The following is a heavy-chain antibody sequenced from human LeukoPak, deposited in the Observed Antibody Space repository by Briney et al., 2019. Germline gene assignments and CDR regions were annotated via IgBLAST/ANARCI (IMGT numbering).Heavy chain of an antibody. CDR2: IYSGGST. CDR3: ARDLSDGSFDY. CDR1: GFTVSSNY. J-gene: IGHJ4*02. D-gene: IGHD5-24*01. Sequence: GGSLRLSCAASGFTVSSNYMSWVRQAPGKGLEWVSVIYSGGSTYYADSAKGRFTISRDNSKNTLYLQMNSLRAEDTAVYYCARDLSDGSFDYWGQGTLVTVSS. V-gene: IGHV3-53*01.